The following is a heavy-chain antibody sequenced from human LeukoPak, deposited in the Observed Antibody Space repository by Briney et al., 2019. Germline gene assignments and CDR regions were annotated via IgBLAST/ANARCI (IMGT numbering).Heavy chain of an antibody. CDR2: IYYSGST. D-gene: IGHD2-2*03. CDR3: AAGYVDVDWFDP. V-gene: IGHV4-39*07. Sequence: KPSETLSLTCTVSGGSISSSSYYWGWIRQPPGKGLEWIGSIYYSGSTYYNPSLKSRVTISVDTSKNQFSLKLSSVAAADTAVYYCAAGYVDVDWFDPWGQGTLVTVSS. J-gene: IGHJ5*02. CDR1: GGSISSSSYY.